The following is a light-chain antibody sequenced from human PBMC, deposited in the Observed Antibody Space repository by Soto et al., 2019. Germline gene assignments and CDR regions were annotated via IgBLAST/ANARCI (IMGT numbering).Light chain of an antibody. Sequence: SRSISRNKTSSDVGGYNYVSWYQQHPGKAPKLMIYDVSNRPSGVSNRFSGSKSGNTASLTISGLQAEDEADYYCSSYTSSSTLVVFGTGTKVTVL. CDR3: SSYTSSSTLVV. CDR2: DVS. J-gene: IGLJ1*01. V-gene: IGLV2-14*04. CDR1: SSDVGGYNY.